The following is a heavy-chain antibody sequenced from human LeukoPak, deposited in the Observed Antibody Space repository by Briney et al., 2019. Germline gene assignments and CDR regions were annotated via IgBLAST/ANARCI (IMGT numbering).Heavy chain of an antibody. Sequence: SETLSLTCTVSGDSISSYYWGWIRQPPGKGLQWIGSIYYSGSTYYNPSLKSRVTISVDTSKNQFSLKLSSVTAADTAVYYCSESRRSFDWFDPWGQGTLVTVSS. CDR3: SESRRSFDWFDP. V-gene: IGHV4-39*01. CDR2: IYYSGST. D-gene: IGHD3-9*01. CDR1: GDSISSYY. J-gene: IGHJ5*02.